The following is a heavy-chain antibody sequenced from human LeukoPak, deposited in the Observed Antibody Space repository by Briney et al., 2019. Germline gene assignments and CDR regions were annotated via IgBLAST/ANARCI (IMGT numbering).Heavy chain of an antibody. CDR2: IKQDGSEK. V-gene: IGHV3-7*01. CDR1: GITLSVDW. Sequence: PGGSLRLSCAASGITLSVDWTSSGRQAPGEGLEWVANIKQDGSEKYYRDSVQGRFTTSRDNAKNSLYLQMNSLRAEDTAVYYCARSGSGYFDYWSQGSLVTVSS. J-gene: IGHJ4*02. CDR3: ARSGSGYFDY.